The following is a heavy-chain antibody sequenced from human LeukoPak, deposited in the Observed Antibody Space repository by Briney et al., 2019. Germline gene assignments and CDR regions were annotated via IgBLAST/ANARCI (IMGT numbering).Heavy chain of an antibody. J-gene: IGHJ4*02. CDR3: ARVSDFWSGYKMDY. CDR2: INHSGST. D-gene: IGHD3-3*01. V-gene: IGHV4-34*01. Sequence: SETLSLTCAVYGGSFSGYYWSWIRQPPGKGLEWIGEINHSGSTNYNPSLKSQVTISVDTSKNQFSLKLSSVTAADTAVYYCARVSDFWSGYKMDYWGQGTLVTVSS. CDR1: GGSFSGYY.